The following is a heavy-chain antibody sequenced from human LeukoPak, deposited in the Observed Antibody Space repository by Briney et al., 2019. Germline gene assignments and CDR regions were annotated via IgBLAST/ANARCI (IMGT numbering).Heavy chain of an antibody. CDR2: IKQDGSEK. Sequence: GGSLRLSCAASGFTFSSYEMNWVRQAPGKGLEWVANIKQDGSEKYYVDSVKGRFTISRDNAKNSLYLQMNSLRAEDTAVYYCARWSVGSYDFWSGQGAFDIWGQGTMVTVSS. CDR3: ARWSVGSYDFWSGQGAFDI. V-gene: IGHV3-7*01. J-gene: IGHJ3*02. D-gene: IGHD3-3*01. CDR1: GFTFSSYE.